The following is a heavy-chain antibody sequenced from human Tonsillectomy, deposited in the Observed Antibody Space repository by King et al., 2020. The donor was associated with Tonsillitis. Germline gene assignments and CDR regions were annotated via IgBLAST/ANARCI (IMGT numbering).Heavy chain of an antibody. CDR1: GFTFSSYS. CDR3: ARATSYGPVLPDH. CDR2: ISSRSGTI. V-gene: IGHV3-48*01. J-gene: IGHJ4*02. Sequence: VQLVESGGGLVQPGGSLRLSCAASGFTFSSYSMNWVRQAPGKGLEWLSYISSRSGTIYYADSVKGRFTISADNAKNSLYLQMSSLRAEDTAVYFCARATSYGPVLPDHWGQGTLVTVSS. D-gene: IGHD5-18*01.